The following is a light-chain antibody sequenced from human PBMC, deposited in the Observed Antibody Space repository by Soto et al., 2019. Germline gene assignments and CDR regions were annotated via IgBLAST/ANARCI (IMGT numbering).Light chain of an antibody. CDR2: LGP. CDR1: QSLLHSNRYNY. Sequence: EIVMTQSALSLPVTPGEPASISCRSSQSLLHSNRYNYLVWYLQKTGQSPQLLIYLGPNRASGGPDRFSGSGSGTNFTLTISRVDDEDVGVYYCMQALQSACTVGPGPKVDIK. J-gene: IGKJ3*01. V-gene: IGKV2-28*01. CDR3: MQALQSACT.